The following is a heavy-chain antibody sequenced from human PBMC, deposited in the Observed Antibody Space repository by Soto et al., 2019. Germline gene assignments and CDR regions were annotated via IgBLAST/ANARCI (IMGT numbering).Heavy chain of an antibody. V-gene: IGHV4-34*01. CDR2: INHSGST. Sequence: SETLSLTCAVYGGSFSGYYWSWIRQPPGKGLEWIGEINHSGSTNYNPSLKSRVTISADTSKNQFSLKLSSVTAADTAVYYCARGHPLRYFDWTPQRPYYDGMDVWGQGTTVT. J-gene: IGHJ6*02. CDR3: ARGHPLRYFDWTPQRPYYDGMDV. D-gene: IGHD3-9*01. CDR1: GGSFSGYY.